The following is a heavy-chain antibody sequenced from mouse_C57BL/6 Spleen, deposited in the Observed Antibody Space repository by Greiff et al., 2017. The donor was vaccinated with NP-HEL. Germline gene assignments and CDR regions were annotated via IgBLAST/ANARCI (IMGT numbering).Heavy chain of an antibody. CDR2: ISGGGGNT. Sequence: EVQGVESGGGLVKPGGSLKLSCAASGFTFSSYTMSWVRQTPEKRLEWVATISGGGGNTYYPDSVKGRFTISRDNAKNNLYLQMSHLKSEDTAMYYCARDFGTYYGSSGDYWGQGTTLTVSS. J-gene: IGHJ2*01. CDR3: ARDFGTYYGSSGDY. CDR1: GFTFSSYT. V-gene: IGHV5-9*04. D-gene: IGHD1-1*01.